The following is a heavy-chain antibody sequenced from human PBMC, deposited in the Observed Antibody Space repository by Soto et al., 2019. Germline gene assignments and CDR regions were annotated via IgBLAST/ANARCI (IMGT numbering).Heavy chain of an antibody. D-gene: IGHD2-2*01. Sequence: QVQLVQSGAEVKKPGSSVTVSCKASGGTFSKYAISWVRQAPGQGLEWMGGIMPIFGTIKYAQKFQGRVTITADESTSTAYMELISLTSEDTAVYYCARAYCSSTSCPYGMDVWGQGTTVTVSS. J-gene: IGHJ6*02. CDR2: IMPIFGTI. CDR1: GGTFSKYA. V-gene: IGHV1-69*01. CDR3: ARAYCSSTSCPYGMDV.